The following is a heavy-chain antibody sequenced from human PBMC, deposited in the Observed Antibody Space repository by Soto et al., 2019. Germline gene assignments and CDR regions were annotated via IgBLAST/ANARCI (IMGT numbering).Heavy chain of an antibody. V-gene: IGHV3-64D*06. J-gene: IGHJ6*01. CDR1: GFTFSSYG. CDR3: ALYCSTTSCYLGGLDV. CDR2: SSMNGGRR. Sequence: PGRSRRRSLSASGFTFSSYGMHWGRQAPGKGLEYVSASSMNGGRRYYADSVNGSFTISRDNSKNTLYLQMSSLRDEDTAVYYCALYCSTTSCYLGGLDVWRQGATVTFFS. D-gene: IGHD2-2*01.